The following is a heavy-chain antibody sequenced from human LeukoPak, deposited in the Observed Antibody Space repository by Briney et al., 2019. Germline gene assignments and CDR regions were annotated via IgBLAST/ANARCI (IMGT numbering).Heavy chain of an antibody. V-gene: IGHV1-69*06. CDR1: GGTFSSYA. CDR2: IIPIFGTA. D-gene: IGHD3-10*01. J-gene: IGHJ4*02. CDR3: ARSAGVASYYSDY. Sequence: SVKVSCKASGGTFSSYAISWVRQAPGQGLEWMGGIIPIFGTANYAQKFQGRVTMTEDTSTDTAYMELSSLRSEDTAVYYCARSAGVASYYSDYWGQGTLDTVSS.